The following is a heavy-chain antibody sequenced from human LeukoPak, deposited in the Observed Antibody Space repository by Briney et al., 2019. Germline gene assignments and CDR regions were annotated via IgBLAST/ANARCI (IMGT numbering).Heavy chain of an antibody. CDR1: GFTVRNHY. D-gene: IGHD2-15*01. J-gene: IGHJ4*02. V-gene: IGHV3-72*01. Sequence: GGSLRLSCAASGFTVRNHYMGWVRQAPGKGLEWVGRSRNKANSYTTEYAPSVKGRFTISRDDTKNSLLLQMNSLKTEDTAVYYCARAPPIWARYSFHYWGQGTLVTVSS. CDR2: SRNKANSYTT. CDR3: ARAPPIWARYSFHY.